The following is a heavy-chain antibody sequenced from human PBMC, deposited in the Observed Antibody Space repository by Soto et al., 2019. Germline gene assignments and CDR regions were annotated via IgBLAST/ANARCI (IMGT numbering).Heavy chain of an antibody. V-gene: IGHV4-34*01. Sequence: SETLSLTCAVYGGSFSGYYWSWIRQPPGKGLEWIGEINHSGSTNYNPSLKSRVTISVDTSKNQFSLKLSSVTAADTAVYYCARDRYCSSTSCRDYFEYWGQGTLVTVSS. J-gene: IGHJ4*02. CDR2: INHSGST. D-gene: IGHD2-2*01. CDR3: ARDRYCSSTSCRDYFEY. CDR1: GGSFSGYY.